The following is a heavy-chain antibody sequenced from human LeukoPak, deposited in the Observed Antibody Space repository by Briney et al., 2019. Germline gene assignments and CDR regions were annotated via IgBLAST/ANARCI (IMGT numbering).Heavy chain of an antibody. D-gene: IGHD6-19*01. CDR1: GGTFSSYA. Sequence: ASVKVSCKASGGTFSSYAISWVRQAPGQGLEWMGRIIPILGIANYAQKFQGRVTITADKSTSTAYMELSSLRSEDTAVYYCARGDRIAVAGTPRIPLDWYFDLWGRGTLVTVSS. V-gene: IGHV1-69*04. J-gene: IGHJ2*01. CDR2: IIPILGIA. CDR3: ARGDRIAVAGTPRIPLDWYFDL.